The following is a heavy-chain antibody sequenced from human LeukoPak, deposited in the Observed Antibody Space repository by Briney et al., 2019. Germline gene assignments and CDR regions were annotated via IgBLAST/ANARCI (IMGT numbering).Heavy chain of an antibody. CDR1: GGSFSDYY. V-gene: IGHV4-34*01. CDR3: ARVRELLPDFDY. D-gene: IGHD1-26*01. CDR2: INHSGST. Sequence: SETLSLTCAIYGGSFSDYYWSWIREPPGKGLEWIGEINHSGSTNCNPSLKSRVTISVDTSKNQFSLKLSSVTAADTAVYFCARVRELLPDFDYWGQGTLVTVSS. J-gene: IGHJ4*02.